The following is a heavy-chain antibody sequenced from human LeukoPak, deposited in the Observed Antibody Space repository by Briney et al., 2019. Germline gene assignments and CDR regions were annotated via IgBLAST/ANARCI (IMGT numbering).Heavy chain of an antibody. V-gene: IGHV1-2*02. D-gene: IGHD2-15*01. Sequence: GASVKVPCRASGYTFTSYGISWVRQAPGQGLEWMGWINPNSGGTNYAQKFQGRVTMTRDTSISTAYMELSRLRSDDTAVYYCARDKRGCSGGSCYPLSTPDYWGQGTLVTVSS. CDR1: GYTFTSYG. CDR2: INPNSGGT. J-gene: IGHJ4*02. CDR3: ARDKRGCSGGSCYPLSTPDY.